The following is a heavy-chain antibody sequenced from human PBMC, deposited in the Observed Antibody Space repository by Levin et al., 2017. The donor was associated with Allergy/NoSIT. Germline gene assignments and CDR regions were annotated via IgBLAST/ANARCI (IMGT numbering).Heavy chain of an antibody. D-gene: IGHD3-22*01. CDR1: GFTFSSYA. V-gene: IGHV3-30-3*01. CDR2: ISYDGSNK. J-gene: IGHJ3*02. CDR3: ARDDVDSSGRNDAFDI. Sequence: GESLKISCAASGFTFSSYAMHWVRQAPGKGLEWVAVISYDGSNKYYADSVKGRFTISRDNSKNTLYLQMNSLRAEDTAVYYCARDDVDSSGRNDAFDIWGQGTMVTVSS.